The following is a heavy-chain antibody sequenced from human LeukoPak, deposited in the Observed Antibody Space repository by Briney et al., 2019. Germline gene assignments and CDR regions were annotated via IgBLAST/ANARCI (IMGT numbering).Heavy chain of an antibody. D-gene: IGHD6-19*01. J-gene: IGHJ3*02. Sequence: SETLSLTCTLSGGSISSHYWSWLRQPPGKGLEWMGYIYYRGSTNYNPSLKSRVTISVDTSKDQFSLKLSSVTAADSAVYYCASFSGWYSVAFDIWGQGTMVTVSS. CDR3: ASFSGWYSVAFDI. V-gene: IGHV4-59*11. CDR1: GGSISSHY. CDR2: IYYRGST.